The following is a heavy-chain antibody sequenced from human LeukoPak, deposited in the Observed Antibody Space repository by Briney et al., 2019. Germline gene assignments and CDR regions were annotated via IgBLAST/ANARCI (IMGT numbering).Heavy chain of an antibody. V-gene: IGHV3-23*01. CDR2: ISGSGGST. CDR1: GFTFSNYA. Sequence: HAGGSLRLSCAASGFTFSNYAMSWVRQAPGKGLEWASAISGSGGSTYYADSVKGRFTISRDNSKNTLYLQMNSLRAEDTAVYYCAKDLIEYYYDSSGYYFPSDWGQGTLVTVSS. J-gene: IGHJ4*02. CDR3: AKDLIEYYYDSSGYYFPSD. D-gene: IGHD3-22*01.